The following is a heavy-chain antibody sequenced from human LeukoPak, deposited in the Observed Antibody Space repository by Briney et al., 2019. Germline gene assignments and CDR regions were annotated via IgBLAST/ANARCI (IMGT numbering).Heavy chain of an antibody. D-gene: IGHD6-6*01. J-gene: IGHJ4*02. CDR3: AIDSNSSCDY. V-gene: IGHV1-2*02. CDR1: GYTFTSYG. Sequence: ASVKVSCKASGYTFTSYGISWVRQAPGQGLEWMGWINPNSGGTNYAQKFQGRVTMTRDTSINTAYMELSRLRSDDTAVYYCAIDSNSSCDYWGQGTLVTVSS. CDR2: INPNSGGT.